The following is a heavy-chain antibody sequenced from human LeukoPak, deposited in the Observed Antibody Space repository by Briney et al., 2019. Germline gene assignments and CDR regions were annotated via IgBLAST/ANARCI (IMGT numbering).Heavy chain of an antibody. D-gene: IGHD6-13*01. J-gene: IGHJ6*02. CDR2: MNPNNGNT. CDR3: ARLASSSWPLYYYYGMDV. Sequence: ASVKVSCKASEYTFTSYDINWVRQATGQGLEWMGWMNPNNGNTGYAQKFQGRVTMTRSTSISTAYMELSSLRSEDTAVYYCARLASSSWPLYYYYGMDVWGRGTTVTVSS. V-gene: IGHV1-8*01. CDR1: EYTFTSYD.